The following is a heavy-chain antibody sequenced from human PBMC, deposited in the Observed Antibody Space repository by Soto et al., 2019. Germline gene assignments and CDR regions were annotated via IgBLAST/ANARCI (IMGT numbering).Heavy chain of an antibody. CDR3: ARGWGRIFDY. D-gene: IGHD7-27*01. CDR2: INHSGST. Sequence: QVQLQQWGAGLLKPSETLSLTCAVYGGSFSGYYWSWIRQPPGKGLEWIGEINHSGSTNYNPSLXVXVXIXXDTSKNQFSLKLSSVTAADTAVYYCARGWGRIFDYWGQGTLVTVSS. J-gene: IGHJ4*02. CDR1: GGSFSGYY. V-gene: IGHV4-34*01.